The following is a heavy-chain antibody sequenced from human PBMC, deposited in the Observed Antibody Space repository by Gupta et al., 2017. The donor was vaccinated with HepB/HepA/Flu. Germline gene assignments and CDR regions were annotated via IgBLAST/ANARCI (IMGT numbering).Heavy chain of an antibody. CDR1: GFTFSSYF. V-gene: IGHV3-30-3*01. CDR3: ARDLEWLSKGYYYGMDV. Sequence: QVQLVESGGGVVQPGRSLRLSCAASGFTFSSYFMHWVRQAPGKGLEWVASMSYDGSNKNYADSVKGRVTISRDNPKNTLYLQMNSLRTEDTGVDYCARDLEWLSKGYYYGMDVGGQGTTVTVSS. J-gene: IGHJ6*02. CDR2: MSYDGSNK. D-gene: IGHD6-19*01.